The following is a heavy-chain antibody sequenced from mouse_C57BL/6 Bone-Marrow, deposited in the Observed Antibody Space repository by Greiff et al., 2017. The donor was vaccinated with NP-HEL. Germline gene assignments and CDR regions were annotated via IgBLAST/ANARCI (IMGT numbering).Heavy chain of an antibody. Sequence: VMLVESGGDLVKPGGSLKLSCAASGFTFSSYGMSWVRQTPDKRLEWVATISSGGSYTYYPDSVKGRFTISRDNAKNTLYLQMSSLKSEDTAMYYCARRNYSYYAMDYWGQGTSVTVSS. CDR1: GFTFSSYG. V-gene: IGHV5-6*02. CDR3: ARRNYSYYAMDY. D-gene: IGHD2-1*01. CDR2: ISSGGSYT. J-gene: IGHJ4*01.